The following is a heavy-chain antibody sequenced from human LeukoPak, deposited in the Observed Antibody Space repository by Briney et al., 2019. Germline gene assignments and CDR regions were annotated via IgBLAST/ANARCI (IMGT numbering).Heavy chain of an antibody. V-gene: IGHV3-23*01. Sequence: GGSLRLSCAASGFTFSSYAMSWVRQAPGKGLEWISAISGSGGSTYCADSVKGRFTISRDNSKNTLYLQMNSLRAEDTAVYYCAKVLWDSSGYHYYYGMDVWGQGTTVTVSS. D-gene: IGHD3-22*01. CDR1: GFTFSSYA. CDR2: ISGSGGST. CDR3: AKVLWDSSGYHYYYGMDV. J-gene: IGHJ6*02.